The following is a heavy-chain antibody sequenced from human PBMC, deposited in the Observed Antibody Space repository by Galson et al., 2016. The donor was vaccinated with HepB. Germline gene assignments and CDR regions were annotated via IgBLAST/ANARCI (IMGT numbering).Heavy chain of an antibody. J-gene: IGHJ4*02. Sequence: SLRLSCAASGFSFSSHWMHWVRQAPGKGLVWVSHINSDGSSINYADSVKGRFTISRDNAKNTLYLQMNSLRAEDTAVYYCVRDIWNYGDYWGQGSLVTVSS. CDR2: INSDGSSI. D-gene: IGHD1-7*01. CDR1: GFSFSSHW. CDR3: VRDIWNYGDY. V-gene: IGHV3-74*01.